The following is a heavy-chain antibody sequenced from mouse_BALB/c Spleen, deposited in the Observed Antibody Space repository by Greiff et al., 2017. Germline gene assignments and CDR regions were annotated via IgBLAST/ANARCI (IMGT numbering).Heavy chain of an antibody. J-gene: IGHJ2*01. CDR2: IWSGGST. D-gene: IGHD2-4*01. CDR3: AREATMISYFDY. V-gene: IGHV2-2*02. Sequence: VQLQQSGPGLVQPSQSLSITCTVSGFSLTSYGVHWVRQSPGKGLEWLGVIWSGGSTDYNAAFISRLSISKDNSKSQVFFKMNSLQANDTAIYYCAREATMISYFDYWGQGTTLTVSS. CDR1: GFSLTSYG.